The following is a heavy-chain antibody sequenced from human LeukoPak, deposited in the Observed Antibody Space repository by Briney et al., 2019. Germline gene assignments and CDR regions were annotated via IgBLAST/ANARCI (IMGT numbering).Heavy chain of an antibody. CDR2: ISAYNGNT. CDR3: AVFYGSGSYSDY. V-gene: IGHV1-18*01. Sequence: ASVKVSCKTSGYSENFYGITWVRQVAGQGLEWMGWISAYNGNTNYAQKLQGRVTMTTDTSTSTAYMELRSLRSDDTAVYYCAVFYGSGSYSDYWGQGTLVTVSS. J-gene: IGHJ4*02. CDR1: GYSENFYG. D-gene: IGHD3-10*01.